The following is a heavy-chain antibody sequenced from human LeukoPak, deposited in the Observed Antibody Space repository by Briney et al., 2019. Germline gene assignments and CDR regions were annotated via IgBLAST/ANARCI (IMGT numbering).Heavy chain of an antibody. D-gene: IGHD6-19*01. Sequence: ASVKVSCKASGYTFTTYGISWVRQAPGQGLEWMGYIITYNGNTNYAQKLQGRVTMTTDTSTSTAYMELRSLRSDDTAVYYCARDLKMGYSSGRYSWGTGSSNDYWGQGTLVTVSS. CDR1: GYTFTTYG. V-gene: IGHV1-18*01. CDR3: ARDLKMGYSSGRYSWGTGSSNDY. CDR2: IITYNGNT. J-gene: IGHJ4*02.